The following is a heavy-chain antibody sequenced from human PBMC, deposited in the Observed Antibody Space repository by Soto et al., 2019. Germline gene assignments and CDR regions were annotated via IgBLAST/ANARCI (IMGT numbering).Heavy chain of an antibody. D-gene: IGHD7-27*01. CDR1: GFTFSIFA. CDR2: ISGSGGST. Sequence: GGSLRLSCAASGFTFSIFAMSWVRQSPGKGLEWVSTISGSGGSTYYADAVKGRFTISRDNSMGTLYLQMKSLRVEDTAIYYCAKEVSLGSTVDLGYWGQGALVTVST. J-gene: IGHJ4*02. V-gene: IGHV3-23*01. CDR3: AKEVSLGSTVDLGY.